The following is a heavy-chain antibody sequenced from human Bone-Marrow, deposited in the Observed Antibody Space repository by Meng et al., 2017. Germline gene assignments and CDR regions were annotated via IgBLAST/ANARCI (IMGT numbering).Heavy chain of an antibody. V-gene: IGHV3-15*01. CDR3: SGHVDY. Sequence: EVQLVESGGGFVKPGGSLRLSCAASGFTFSNAWMTWVRQAPGKGLEWIGRMKSNVDGGTVDYAAAVKGRFFISRDDSENTFYLQMNSLKTEDTAAYYCSGHVDYWGHGTLVTVSS. CDR1: GFTFSNAW. CDR2: MKSNVDGGTV. J-gene: IGHJ4*01.